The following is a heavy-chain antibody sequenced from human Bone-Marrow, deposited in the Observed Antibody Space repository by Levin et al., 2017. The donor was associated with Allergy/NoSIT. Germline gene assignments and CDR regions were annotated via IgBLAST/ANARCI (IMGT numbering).Heavy chain of an antibody. Sequence: PTGGSLRLSCAASGFTFSSYSMNWVRQAPGKGLEWVSYISSSSSTIYYADSVKGRFTISRDNAKNSLYLQMNSLRAEDTAVYYCARDHSDYGDYAHGYWGQGTLVTVSS. CDR1: GFTFSSYS. CDR2: ISSSSSTI. J-gene: IGHJ4*02. V-gene: IGHV3-48*01. CDR3: ARDHSDYGDYAHGY. D-gene: IGHD4-17*01.